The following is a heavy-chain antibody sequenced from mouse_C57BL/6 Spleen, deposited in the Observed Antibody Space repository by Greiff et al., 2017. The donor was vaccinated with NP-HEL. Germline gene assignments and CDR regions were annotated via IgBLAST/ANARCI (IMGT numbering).Heavy chain of an antibody. D-gene: IGHD2-1*01. J-gene: IGHJ3*01. CDR3: ARQWDGNPFAY. CDR2: ISSGGSYT. V-gene: IGHV5-6*01. CDR1: GFTFSSYG. Sequence: EVHLVESGGDLVKPGGSLKLSCAASGFTFSSYGMSWVRQTPDKRLEWVATISSGGSYTYYPDSVKGRFTISRDNAKNTLYLQMSSLKSEDTAMYYSARQWDGNPFAYWGQGTLVTVSA.